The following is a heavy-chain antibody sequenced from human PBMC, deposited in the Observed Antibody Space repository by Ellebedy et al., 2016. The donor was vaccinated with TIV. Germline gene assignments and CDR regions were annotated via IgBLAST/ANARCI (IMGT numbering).Heavy chain of an antibody. V-gene: IGHV3-30-3*01. Sequence: GESLKISXAASGFTFGTYAVHWVRQAPGKGLEWVAVIFYDGSNKYYADSVKGRFTISRDNSKNTLYLHMNSLRTEDTAVYYCARAIAVVITGDAFDVWGQGTKVTVSS. J-gene: IGHJ3*01. CDR3: ARAIAVVITGDAFDV. CDR1: GFTFGTYA. CDR2: IFYDGSNK. D-gene: IGHD3-22*01.